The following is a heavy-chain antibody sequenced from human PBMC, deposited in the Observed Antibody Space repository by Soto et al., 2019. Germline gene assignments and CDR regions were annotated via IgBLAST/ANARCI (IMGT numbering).Heavy chain of an antibody. Sequence: PSETLSLTCAVSGGSISSSNWWSWVRQPPGKGLEWIGEIYPSGSTNYNTPLKRRVTISVDKSKNQFSLKLSSVTAADTVVYYCARDGGCSGGSCYGWFDPWGQGTLVTVSS. J-gene: IGHJ5*02. CDR1: GGSISSSNW. CDR3: ARDGGCSGGSCYGWFDP. D-gene: IGHD2-15*01. CDR2: IYPSGST. V-gene: IGHV4-4*02.